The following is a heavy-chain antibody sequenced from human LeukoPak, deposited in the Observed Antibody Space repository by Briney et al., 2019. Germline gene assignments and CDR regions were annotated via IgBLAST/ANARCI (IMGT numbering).Heavy chain of an antibody. Sequence: GGSLRLSCAASGFTFSSYNINWVRRAPGKGLEWVSSVSSSGSFTYHADSVKGRFTISRDNANNSVDLQMNSLSAEDTAVYYCARDTYNFWSDHMDVWGKGTTVTVSS. J-gene: IGHJ6*03. D-gene: IGHD3-3*01. CDR3: ARDTYNFWSDHMDV. CDR1: GFTFSSYN. CDR2: VSSSGSFT. V-gene: IGHV3-21*01.